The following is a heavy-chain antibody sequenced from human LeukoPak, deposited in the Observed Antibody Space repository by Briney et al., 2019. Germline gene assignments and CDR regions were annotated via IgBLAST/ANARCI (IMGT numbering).Heavy chain of an antibody. Sequence: SETLSLTCTVSGGSMISYYISWVRQSAGKGLEWIGGIDSSGDTNYNPSLGGRVTMSVDTSKNQFSLKLTSVTATDMGIYYCARDDRGFDLWGQGAQATVSS. CDR3: ARDDRGFDL. CDR1: GGSMISYY. V-gene: IGHV4-4*07. J-gene: IGHJ5*02. D-gene: IGHD3-22*01. CDR2: IDSSGDT.